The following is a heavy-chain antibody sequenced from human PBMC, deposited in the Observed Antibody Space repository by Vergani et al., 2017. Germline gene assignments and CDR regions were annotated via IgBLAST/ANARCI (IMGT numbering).Heavy chain of an antibody. J-gene: IGHJ4*02. Sequence: EVQLVESGGGLVKPGGSLRLSCAASGFTFSSYSMNWVRQAPGKGLEWVSSISSSSSYIYYADSVKGRFTISRDNAKNSLYLQMNSLRAEDTAVYYCARDAYGSGRYYKTPDYWGQVTLVTVSS. D-gene: IGHD3-10*01. CDR3: ARDAYGSGRYYKTPDY. CDR1: GFTFSSYS. V-gene: IGHV3-21*01. CDR2: ISSSSSYI.